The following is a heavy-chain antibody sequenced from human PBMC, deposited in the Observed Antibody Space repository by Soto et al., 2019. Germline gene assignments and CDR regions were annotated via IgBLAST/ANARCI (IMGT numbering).Heavy chain of an antibody. J-gene: IGHJ4*02. CDR2: IWYDGSNK. CDR3: ARDPGSYYYLDY. CDR1: GFTFSSYG. D-gene: IGHD1-26*01. Sequence: QVQLVESGGGVVQPGRSLRLSCAASGFTFSSYGMHWVRQAPGKGLEWVAVIWYDGSNKYYADSVKGRFTISRDNSKNTLYLQMNSLRAEDTAVYYCARDPGSYYYLDYWGQGTLVTVSS. V-gene: IGHV3-33*01.